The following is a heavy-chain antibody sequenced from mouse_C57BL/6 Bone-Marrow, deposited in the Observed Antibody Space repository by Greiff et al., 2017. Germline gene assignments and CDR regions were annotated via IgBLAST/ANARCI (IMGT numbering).Heavy chain of an antibody. J-gene: IGHJ2*01. D-gene: IGHD1-1*01. CDR2: ISSGGSYT. CDR1: GFTFSSYG. V-gene: IGHV5-6*01. CDR3: ARHPRITSVVATPDY. Sequence: EVQGVESGGDLVKPGGSLKLSCAASGFTFSSYGMSWVRQTPDKRLEWVATISSGGSYTYYPDSVKGRFTISRDNAKNTLYLQMSSLKSEDTAMYYCARHPRITSVVATPDYWGQGTTLTVSS.